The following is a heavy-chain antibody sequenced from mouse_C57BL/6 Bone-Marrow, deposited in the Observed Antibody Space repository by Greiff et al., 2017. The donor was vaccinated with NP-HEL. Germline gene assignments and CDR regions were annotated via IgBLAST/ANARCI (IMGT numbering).Heavy chain of an antibody. V-gene: IGHV1-78*01. CDR1: GYTFTDHT. J-gene: IGHJ2*01. D-gene: IGHD1-1*01. CDR3: ARLTTVVAPYFDY. CDR2: IYPRDGST. Sequence: VQLQQSDAELVKPGASVKISCKVSGYTFTDHTIHWMKQRPEQGLEWIGYIYPRDGSTKYNEKFKGKATLTADKSSSTAYVQLNSLTSEHSAVYFCARLTTVVAPYFDYWGQGTTLTVSS.